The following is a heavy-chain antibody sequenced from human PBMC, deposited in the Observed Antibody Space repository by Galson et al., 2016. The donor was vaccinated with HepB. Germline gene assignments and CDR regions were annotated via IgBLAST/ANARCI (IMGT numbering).Heavy chain of an antibody. CDR1: GFTFSGYG. V-gene: IGHV3-21*01. CDR3: ARNPRSTNWIGAEYFQY. CDR2: ISSNSNYM. J-gene: IGHJ1*01. Sequence: SLRLSCAASGFTFSGYGMNWVRQTPAKGLEWVSSISSNSNYMYYADSVRGRFTISRDNAKNSLYQQMNSLTAEDTAVYYCARNPRSTNWIGAEYFQYWGQGTLVTVSS. D-gene: IGHD1-1*01.